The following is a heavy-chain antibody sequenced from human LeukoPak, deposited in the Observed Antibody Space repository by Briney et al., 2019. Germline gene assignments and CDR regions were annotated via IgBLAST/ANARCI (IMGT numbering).Heavy chain of an antibody. CDR2: IYYSGST. Sequence: ASETLSLTCTVSGGSISSYYWSWIRQPPGKGLGWIGYIYYSGSTNYNPSLKSRVTISVDTSKNQFSLKLSSVTAADTAVYYCARVQESQIDYYFDYWGQGTLVTVSS. D-gene: IGHD3-9*01. J-gene: IGHJ4*02. CDR1: GGSISSYY. CDR3: ARVQESQIDYYFDY. V-gene: IGHV4-59*01.